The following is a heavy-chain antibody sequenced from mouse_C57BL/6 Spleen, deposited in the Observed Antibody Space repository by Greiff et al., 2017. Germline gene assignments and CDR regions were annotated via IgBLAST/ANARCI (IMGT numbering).Heavy chain of an antibody. CDR1: GYTFTSYW. J-gene: IGHJ3*01. CDR3: ARDGGYSSFAY. Sequence: QVQLQQPGAELVRPGSSVKLSCKASGYTFTSYWMHWVKQRPIQGLEWIGNIDPSDSETHYNQKFKDKATLTVDKSSSTAYMQLSSLTSEDSAVYYCARDGGYSSFAYWGQGTLVTVSA. D-gene: IGHD2-3*01. V-gene: IGHV1-52*01. CDR2: IDPSDSET.